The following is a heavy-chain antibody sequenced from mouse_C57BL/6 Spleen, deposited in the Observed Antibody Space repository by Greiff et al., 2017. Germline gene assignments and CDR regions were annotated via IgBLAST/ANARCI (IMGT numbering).Heavy chain of an antibody. CDR3: ARPGTRYYAMDY. CDR1: GYTFTSYW. D-gene: IGHD4-1*01. Sequence: QVQLQQPGAELVRPGSSVKLSCKASGYTFTSYWMHWVKQRPIQGLEWIGNIDPSDSETHYNQKFKDKATLTVDKSSSTAYMQLSSLTSEDSAVYYCARPGTRYYAMDYWGQGTSVTVSS. V-gene: IGHV1-52*01. J-gene: IGHJ4*01. CDR2: IDPSDSET.